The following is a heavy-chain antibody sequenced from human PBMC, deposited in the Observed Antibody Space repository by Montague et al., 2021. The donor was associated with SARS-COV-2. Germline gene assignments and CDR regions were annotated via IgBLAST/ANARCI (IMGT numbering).Heavy chain of an antibody. CDR1: GGSISSYY. D-gene: IGHD4-17*01. CDR2: IYKNENS. Sequence: SETLSLTCTVSGGSISSYYWSWIRQTPGKGLEWIAYIYKNENSNYNTSLKSRVAISLDTSRSQIYLNMTSVTAADTAMYFCAGERDYRRNFDFWGQGALVSVSS. V-gene: IGHV4-59*13. CDR3: AGERDYRRNFDF. J-gene: IGHJ4*02.